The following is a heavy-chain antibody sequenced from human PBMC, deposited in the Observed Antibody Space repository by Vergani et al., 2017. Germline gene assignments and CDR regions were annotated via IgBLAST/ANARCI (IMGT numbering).Heavy chain of an antibody. CDR2: IWYDGINK. D-gene: IGHD3-10*01. Sequence: QVQLVESGGGVVQPGRSLRLSCAASGFTFSSYGMHWVRQAPGKGLEWVAVIWYDGINKYYADSVKGRFTISRDNSKTTLYLQMNSLRAEDTAVYYCARVPGYGSGSAPLGYWGQGTLVTVSS. J-gene: IGHJ4*02. CDR3: ARVPGYGSGSAPLGY. CDR1: GFTFSSYG. V-gene: IGHV3-33*01.